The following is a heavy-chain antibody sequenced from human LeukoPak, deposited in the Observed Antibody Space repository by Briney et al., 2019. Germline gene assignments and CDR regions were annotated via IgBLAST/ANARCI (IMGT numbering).Heavy chain of an antibody. CDR3: ARAAPTYCSGGSCYSDAFDI. V-gene: IGHV3-23*01. J-gene: IGHJ3*02. Sequence: GGSLRLSCAASGFTFSAYAMSWVRQAPGQGLEWISVIGTGGETHYAESVRGRFTISRSNFKNTLYLQMNSLRAEDTAVYYCARAAPTYCSGGSCYSDAFDIWGQGTMVTVSS. D-gene: IGHD2-15*01. CDR1: GFTFSAYA. CDR2: IGTGGET.